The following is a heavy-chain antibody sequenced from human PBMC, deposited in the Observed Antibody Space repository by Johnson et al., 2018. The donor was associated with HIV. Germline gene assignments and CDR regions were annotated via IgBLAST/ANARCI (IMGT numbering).Heavy chain of an antibody. V-gene: IGHV3-30*04. J-gene: IGHJ3*02. D-gene: IGHD1-14*01. CDR1: GFTFSSYV. Sequence: QVQLVESGGGVVQPGRSLRLSCAASGFTFSSYVMHWVRQAPGKGLEWVAVISYDGSNKYYADSVKGRFTISRDNSKNTLYLQMNSLRAEDTAVYYCARDQGGNHNAFDIWGQGTMVTVSS. CDR2: ISYDGSNK. CDR3: ARDQGGNHNAFDI.